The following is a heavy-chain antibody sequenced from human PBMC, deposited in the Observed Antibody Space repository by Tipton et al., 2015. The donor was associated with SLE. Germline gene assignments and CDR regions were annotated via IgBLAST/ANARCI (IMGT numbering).Heavy chain of an antibody. V-gene: IGHV4-39*02. Sequence: TLSLTCSLFGGPVKSRTYYWGWIRQPPGKGGEGIGSIYYSGTTYYNPSLEGRVTIFLETSKNQFSLRLSPVSATDTAVYYCARDSGSLNYWGQGTLVTVSS. J-gene: IGHJ4*02. D-gene: IGHD1-26*01. CDR2: IYYSGTT. CDR3: ARDSGSLNY. CDR1: GGPVKSRTYY.